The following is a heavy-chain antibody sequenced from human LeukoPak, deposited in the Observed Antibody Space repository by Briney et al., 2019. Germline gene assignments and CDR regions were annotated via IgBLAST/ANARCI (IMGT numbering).Heavy chain of an antibody. V-gene: IGHV1-2*02. D-gene: IGHD2-2*02. J-gene: IGHJ3*02. CDR3: ARVYTQWENSSDAFDI. CDR1: GYTFTGYY. Sequence: ASVKVSCKASGYTFTGYYMHWVRQAPGQGLEWMGWINPNSGGTNYAQKFQGRVTMTRDTSIGTAYMELSRLRSDDTAVYYCARVYTQWENSSDAFDIWGQGTMVTVSS. CDR2: INPNSGGT.